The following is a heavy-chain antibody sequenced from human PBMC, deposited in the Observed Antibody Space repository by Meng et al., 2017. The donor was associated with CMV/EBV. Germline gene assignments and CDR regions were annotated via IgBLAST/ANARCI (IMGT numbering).Heavy chain of an antibody. Sequence: GESLKISCAASGFIYSNYWMSWVRQAPGKGLEWVANMNGGATAKFYVGSVRGRFTISGDNAMNALYLQMNSLTVEDTAIYYCATSKDSPGNDWGQGTLVTVSS. J-gene: IGHJ4*02. CDR3: ATSKDSPGND. V-gene: IGHV3-7*01. CDR2: MNGGATAK. CDR1: GFIYSNYW. D-gene: IGHD2/OR15-2a*01.